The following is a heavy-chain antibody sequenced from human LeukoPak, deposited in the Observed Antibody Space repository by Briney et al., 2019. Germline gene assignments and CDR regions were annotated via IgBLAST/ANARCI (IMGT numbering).Heavy chain of an antibody. V-gene: IGHV3-48*01. J-gene: IGHJ4*02. CDR1: GFTFSSYS. D-gene: IGHD6-13*01. Sequence: GGSLRLSCAASGFTFSSYSMNWVRQAPGKGLEWVSYISSSSSTIYYADSVKGRFTISRDNAKNSLYLQMNSLRAEDTAVYYCARDNPLSSSWPDYWGQGTLVTVSS. CDR3: ARDNPLSSSWPDY. CDR2: ISSSSSTI.